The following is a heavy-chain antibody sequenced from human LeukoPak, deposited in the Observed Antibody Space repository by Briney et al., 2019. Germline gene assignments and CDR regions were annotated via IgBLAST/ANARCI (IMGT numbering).Heavy chain of an antibody. Sequence: GGPLRLSCAASGFTFSSYAMSWVRQAPGKGLEWVSAISGSGGSTYYADSVKGRFTISRDNSKNTLYLQMNSLRAEDTAVYYCAKSHTILRSVYVYWGQGTLVTVSS. CDR3: AKSHTILRSVYVY. J-gene: IGHJ4*02. CDR2: ISGSGGST. CDR1: GFTFSSYA. D-gene: IGHD3-3*01. V-gene: IGHV3-23*01.